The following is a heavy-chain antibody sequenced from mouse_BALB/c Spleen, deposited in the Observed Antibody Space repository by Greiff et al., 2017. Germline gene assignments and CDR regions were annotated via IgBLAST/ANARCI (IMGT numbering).Heavy chain of an antibody. CDR2: INPSTGYT. V-gene: IGHV1-7*01. Sequence: VQLQQSGAELAKPGASVKMSCKASGYTFTSYWMHWVKQRPGQGLEWIGYINPSTGYTEYNQKFKDKATLTADKSSSTAYMQLSSLTSEDSAVYYCAREHDRYFDVWGAGTTVIVSS. D-gene: IGHD2-12*01. CDR3: AREHDRYFDV. J-gene: IGHJ1*01. CDR1: GYTFTSYW.